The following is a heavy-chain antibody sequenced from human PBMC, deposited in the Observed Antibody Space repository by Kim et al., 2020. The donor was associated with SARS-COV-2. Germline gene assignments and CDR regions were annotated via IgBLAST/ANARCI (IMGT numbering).Heavy chain of an antibody. CDR3: VRRGGVYEYFFDS. Sequence: GESLKISCKGSGYTFTTSWIGWVRQTPGKGLDWMGIIWPGDSDTRYSPSFQGQVTMSADKSTNTAYLQWSSLKASDTAIYYCVRRGGVYEYFFDSWGQGTLVTVSS. V-gene: IGHV5-51*01. CDR1: GYTFTTSW. D-gene: IGHD5-12*01. J-gene: IGHJ4*02. CDR2: IWPGDSDT.